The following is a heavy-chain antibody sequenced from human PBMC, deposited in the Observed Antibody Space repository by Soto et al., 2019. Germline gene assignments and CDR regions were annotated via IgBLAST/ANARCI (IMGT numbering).Heavy chain of an antibody. D-gene: IGHD2-15*01. CDR1: GFPFSSRA. CDR3: AEWARYCSGADCRA. V-gene: IGHV3-23*01. CDR2: ISGSGTIT. J-gene: IGHJ5*02. Sequence: EVQLLESGGGLVQPGGSLRLSFAASGFPFSSRAMSWVRQAPGKGLEWVSAISGSGTITYYAGSVKGRFTISRDTSKNTLYLQMNSLRADDTAVYYCAEWARYCSGADCRAWGQGTLVTVSS.